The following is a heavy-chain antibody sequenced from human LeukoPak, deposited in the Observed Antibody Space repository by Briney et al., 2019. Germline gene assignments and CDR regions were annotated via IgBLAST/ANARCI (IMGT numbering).Heavy chain of an antibody. CDR3: ATIVAAATNDAFDL. CDR2: IVPSVDIA. CDR1: GGTFRRYT. J-gene: IGHJ3*01. V-gene: IGHV1-69*02. D-gene: IGHD1-26*01. Sequence: SVKVSCKASGGTFRRYTIIWVRQAPGQGLEWMGRIVPSVDIANYAQKFQGRATIIADKSTSTAYMDLSSLRSEDTAVYYCATIVAAATNDAFDLWGQGTMVTVSS.